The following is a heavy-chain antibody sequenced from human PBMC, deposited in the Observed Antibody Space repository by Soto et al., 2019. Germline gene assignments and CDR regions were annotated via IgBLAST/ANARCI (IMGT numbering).Heavy chain of an antibody. J-gene: IGHJ4*02. CDR3: AFRMYRSRWDNFDY. CDR2: ISAST. V-gene: IGHV3-23*01. D-gene: IGHD6-13*01. CDR1: GFTVSSYA. Sequence: EMQLLESGGGLVQPGGSLRLSCAASGFTVSSYALNWVRQAPGKGLEWVSGISASTYYAASVKGRFTISRDTYKNTLYVQMNSLRAGDADIYFCAFRMYRSRWDNFDYWGQGTLVTVSS.